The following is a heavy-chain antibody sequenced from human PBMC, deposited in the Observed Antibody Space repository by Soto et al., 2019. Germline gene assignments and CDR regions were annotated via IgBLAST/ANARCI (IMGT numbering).Heavy chain of an antibody. CDR3: ARYDSSGYYWPYYYYGMAV. J-gene: IGHJ6*02. D-gene: IGHD3-22*01. Sequence: GGSLRLSCAASGFTFSDYYMSWIRQAPGKGLEWVSSISSSSSYIYYADSVKGRFTISRDNAKNSLYLQMNSLRAEDTAVYFCARYDSSGYYWPYYYYGMAVWGQGTTVTVSS. CDR1: GFTFSDYY. V-gene: IGHV3-11*06. CDR2: ISSSSSYI.